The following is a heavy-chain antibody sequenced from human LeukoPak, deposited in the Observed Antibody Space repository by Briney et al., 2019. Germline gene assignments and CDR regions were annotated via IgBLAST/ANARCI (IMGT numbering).Heavy chain of an antibody. Sequence: SETLSLTCAVYGGSFSGYYWSWIRQPPGKGLEWIGEINHSGSTNYNPSLKSRVTISVDTSKNQFSLTLSSVTAADTAVYYCARARIAAAYYYYYYMAVWGKGTTVTVSS. CDR3: ARARIAAAYYYYYYMAV. CDR1: GGSFSGYY. V-gene: IGHV4-34*01. CDR2: INHSGST. J-gene: IGHJ6*03. D-gene: IGHD6-13*01.